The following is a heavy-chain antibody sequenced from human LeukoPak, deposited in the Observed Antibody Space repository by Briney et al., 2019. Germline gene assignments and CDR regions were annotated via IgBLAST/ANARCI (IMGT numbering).Heavy chain of an antibody. Sequence: GGSLRLSCAASGFTFSSYEMNWVRQAPGKGLECVANINQDGSDKYYVDSVKGRFTISRDNTKNSLYLQMNSLRAEDTAVYYCVGGDYWGQGPLVTVSS. J-gene: IGHJ4*02. CDR1: GFTFSSYE. V-gene: IGHV3-7*01. CDR2: INQDGSDK. CDR3: VGGDY.